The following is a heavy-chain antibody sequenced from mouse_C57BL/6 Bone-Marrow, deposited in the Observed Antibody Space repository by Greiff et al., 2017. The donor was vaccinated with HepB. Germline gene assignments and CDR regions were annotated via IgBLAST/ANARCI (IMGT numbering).Heavy chain of an antibody. CDR3: VRGDGYYEDWYFDV. Sequence: EVKVEESGGGLVQPKGSLKLSCAASGFTFNTYAMHWVGQAPGKGLEWVARIRSKSSNYATYYADSVKDRFTISRDDSQSMLYLQMNNLKTEDTAMYYCVRGDGYYEDWYFDVWGTGTTVTVSS. J-gene: IGHJ1*03. CDR1: GFTFNTYA. CDR2: IRSKSSNYAT. D-gene: IGHD2-3*01. V-gene: IGHV10-3*01.